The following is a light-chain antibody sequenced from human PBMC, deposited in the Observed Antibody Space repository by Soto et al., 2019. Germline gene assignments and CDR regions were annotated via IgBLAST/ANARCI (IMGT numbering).Light chain of an antibody. CDR3: QQYGSPPPIT. J-gene: IGKJ3*01. CDR2: GAS. CDR1: QSVSNNY. Sequence: EIVLTQSPGTLSLSPGERATLSCKTSQSVSNNYLAWYQQKSGQAPRLLVYGASSRATGIPDRFSGSGSGTDCTLTISRLEPEDFAVYFCQQYGSPPPITFGPGTKVD. V-gene: IGKV3-20*01.